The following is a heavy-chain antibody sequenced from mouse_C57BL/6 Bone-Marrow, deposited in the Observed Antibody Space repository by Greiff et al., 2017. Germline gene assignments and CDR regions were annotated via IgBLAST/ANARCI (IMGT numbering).Heavy chain of an antibody. Sequence: EVKLMESGGGLMKPGGSLKLSCAASGFTFSDYGMHWVRQAPEKGLEWVAYISSGSSTIYYADTVKGRFTISRDNAKNTLFLQMTSLRSEDTAMYYCARGNFDYWGQGTTLTVSS. V-gene: IGHV5-17*01. CDR1: GFTFSDYG. J-gene: IGHJ2*01. CDR3: ARGNFDY. CDR2: ISSGSSTI.